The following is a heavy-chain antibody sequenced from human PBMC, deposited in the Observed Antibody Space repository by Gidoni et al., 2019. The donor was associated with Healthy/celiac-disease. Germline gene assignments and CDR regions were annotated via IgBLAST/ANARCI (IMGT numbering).Heavy chain of an antibody. CDR1: GGSFSGYY. D-gene: IGHD3-3*01. CDR3: ARVNDFWSGYSRNYYYYGMDV. Sequence: TCAVYGGSFSGYYWSWIRQPPGKGLEWIGEINHSGSTNYNPSLKSRVTISVDTSKNQFSLKLSSVTAADTAVYYCARVNDFWSGYSRNYYYYGMDVWGQGTTVTVSS. V-gene: IGHV4-34*01. J-gene: IGHJ6*02. CDR2: INHSGST.